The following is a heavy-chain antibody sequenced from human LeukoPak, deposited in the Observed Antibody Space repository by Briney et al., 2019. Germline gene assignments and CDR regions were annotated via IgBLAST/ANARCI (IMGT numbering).Heavy chain of an antibody. CDR3: ARYSSGWKSFDY. D-gene: IGHD6-19*01. J-gene: IGHJ4*02. CDR2: IDWDDDK. CDR1: GFSLTTSGMC. V-gene: IGHV2-70*17. Sequence: SGPALVKPTQTLTLTFTFSGFSLTTSGMCVSWIRQPPGKALEWLARIDWDDDKFYSTSLKTRLTISQDTSKNQVVLTMTNMDPVDTATYYCARYSSGWKSFDYWGQGTLVTVSS.